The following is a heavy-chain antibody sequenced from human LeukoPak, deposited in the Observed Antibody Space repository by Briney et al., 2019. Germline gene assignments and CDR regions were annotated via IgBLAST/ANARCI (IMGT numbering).Heavy chain of an antibody. Sequence: SETLSLNCAVYGGSFSGYSWNWIRHPPGTGLDWIGPFDHSGSTNYNPSLKSRVTISVDTSKNQFSLKLSSVTAADTAVYYCARGFLPSDYDILTGYHDYWGQGALVTVSS. J-gene: IGHJ4*02. V-gene: IGHV4-34*01. D-gene: IGHD3-9*01. CDR3: ARGFLPSDYDILTGYHDY. CDR2: FDHSGST. CDR1: GGSFSGYS.